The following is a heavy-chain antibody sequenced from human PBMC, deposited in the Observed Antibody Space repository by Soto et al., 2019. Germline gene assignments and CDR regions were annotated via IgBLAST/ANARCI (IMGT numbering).Heavy chain of an antibody. D-gene: IGHD6-19*01. CDR2: INHSGSA. Sequence: SETLSLTCAVYGECFSGHIWTWIRQTPGKGLQWIGQINHSGSASYNPSLKSRVTISVHTSNSQFSLELSSVTAADTAVYYCARGLITGSHYAGGWYYFDSWGQGTQVT. V-gene: IGHV4-34*01. CDR3: ARGLITGSHYAGGWYYFDS. CDR1: GECFSGHI. J-gene: IGHJ4*02.